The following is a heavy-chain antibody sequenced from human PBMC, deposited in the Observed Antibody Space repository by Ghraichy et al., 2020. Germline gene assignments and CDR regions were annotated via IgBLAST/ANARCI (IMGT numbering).Heavy chain of an antibody. J-gene: IGHJ3*02. CDR3: ASGRRRWLNAFDI. D-gene: IGHD5-12*01. CDR2: INHSGST. Sequence: SETLSLTCAVYGGSFSGYYWSWIRQPPGKGLEWIGEINHSGSTNYNPSLKSRVTISVDTSKNQFSLKLSSVTAADTAVYYCASGRRRWLNAFDIWGQGTMVTVSS. CDR1: GGSFSGYY. V-gene: IGHV4-34*01.